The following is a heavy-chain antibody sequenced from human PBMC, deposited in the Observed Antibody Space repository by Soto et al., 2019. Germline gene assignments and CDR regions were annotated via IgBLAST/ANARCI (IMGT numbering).Heavy chain of an antibody. Sequence: QVQLQQWGAGLLKPSETLSLTCAVYGGSFSGYYWSWIRQPPGKGLEWIGEINHSGSTNYNPSLKSRVTISVDTSKNQFSLKLSSVTAADTAVYYCARQVCSGGSCYSGSSYYFDYWGQGTLVTVSS. J-gene: IGHJ4*02. V-gene: IGHV4-34*01. CDR2: INHSGST. D-gene: IGHD2-15*01. CDR3: ARQVCSGGSCYSGSSYYFDY. CDR1: GGSFSGYY.